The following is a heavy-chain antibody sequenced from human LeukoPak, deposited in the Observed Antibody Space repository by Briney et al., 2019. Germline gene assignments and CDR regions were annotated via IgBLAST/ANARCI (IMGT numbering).Heavy chain of an antibody. J-gene: IGHJ4*02. CDR3: ASGEGAY. Sequence: GGSLRLSCAASVFTFSSYAMHWVRQDPGKGLEWVEVISYDGSNKYYADSVKGRFTISRDNSKNTLYLQMNSLRAEDTAVYYCASGEGAYWGQGTLVTVSS. CDR2: ISYDGSNK. D-gene: IGHD3-16*01. CDR1: VFTFSSYA. V-gene: IGHV3-30*04.